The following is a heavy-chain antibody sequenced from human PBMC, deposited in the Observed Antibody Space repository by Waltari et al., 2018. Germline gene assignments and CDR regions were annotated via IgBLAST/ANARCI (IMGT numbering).Heavy chain of an antibody. Sequence: QVQLQQWGAGLLKPSETLSLTCAVYGGSFSGYYWSWIRPPPGKGLEWIGEINHSGSTNYNPSLKSRVTISVDTSKNQFSLKLSSVTAADTAVYYCARGGPFTIFGVVRLFDYWGQGTLVTVSS. J-gene: IGHJ4*02. D-gene: IGHD3-3*01. CDR3: ARGGPFTIFGVVRLFDY. CDR1: GGSFSGYY. V-gene: IGHV4-34*01. CDR2: INHSGST.